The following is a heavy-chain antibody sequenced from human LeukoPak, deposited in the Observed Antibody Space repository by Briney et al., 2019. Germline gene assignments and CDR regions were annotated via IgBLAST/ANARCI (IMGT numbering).Heavy chain of an antibody. Sequence: ASVKVSCKASGYTFTSHYVHWVRQAPGQGLEWMGIINPSGGSTTYAQNFQGRVTMTGDTSTSTVYMELSSLRSEDTAVYYCARETVTATGLDYWGQGTLVTVSS. CDR1: GYTFTSHY. D-gene: IGHD2-21*02. J-gene: IGHJ4*02. V-gene: IGHV1-46*01. CDR2: INPSGGST. CDR3: ARETVTATGLDY.